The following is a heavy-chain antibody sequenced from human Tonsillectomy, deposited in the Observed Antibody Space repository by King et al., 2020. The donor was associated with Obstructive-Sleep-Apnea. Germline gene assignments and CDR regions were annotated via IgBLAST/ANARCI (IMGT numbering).Heavy chain of an antibody. CDR2: IYWDDDK. Sequence: TLKESGPTLVKPTQTLTLTCTFSGFSISTSGVGVGWVRQPPGKALECLALIYWDDDKRYSPSLRSRLTITKYTSKNQVVLTITNMDPVDTATYYCAHSPYSAVPFDYWGQGTLVTVSS. V-gene: IGHV2-5*02. CDR1: GFSISTSGVG. J-gene: IGHJ4*02. CDR3: AHSPYSAVPFDY. D-gene: IGHD2-15*01.